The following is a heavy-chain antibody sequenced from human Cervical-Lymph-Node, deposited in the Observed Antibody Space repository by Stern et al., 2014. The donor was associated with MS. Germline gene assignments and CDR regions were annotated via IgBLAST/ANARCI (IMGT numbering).Heavy chain of an antibody. V-gene: IGHV4-31*03. J-gene: IGHJ3*02. CDR3: ARTYYDFWSGTNHDAFDI. CDR2: IYYSGST. Sequence: VQLVESGPGLVKPSQTLSLTCTVSGGSISSGGYYWSWIRQHPGKGLEWIGYIYYSGSTYYNPSLKRRVTISVDTSKNQFSLKLSSVTAADTAVYYCARTYYDFWSGTNHDAFDIWGQGTMVTVSS. D-gene: IGHD3-3*01. CDR1: GGSISSGGYY.